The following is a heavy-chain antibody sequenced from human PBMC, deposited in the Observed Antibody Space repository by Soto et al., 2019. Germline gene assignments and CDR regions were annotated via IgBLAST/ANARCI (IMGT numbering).Heavy chain of an antibody. CDR1: GGSISSSSYY. D-gene: IGHD2-15*01. Sequence: QLQLQESGPGLVKPSETLSLTCTVSGGSISSSSYYWGWIRQPPGKGLEWIGSIYYSGSTYYNPSLKTRVTISVDTSKNQFSLKLSSVTAADTAVYYCARLPGGSYDYWGQGTLVTVSS. CDR2: IYYSGST. J-gene: IGHJ4*02. CDR3: ARLPGGSYDY. V-gene: IGHV4-39*01.